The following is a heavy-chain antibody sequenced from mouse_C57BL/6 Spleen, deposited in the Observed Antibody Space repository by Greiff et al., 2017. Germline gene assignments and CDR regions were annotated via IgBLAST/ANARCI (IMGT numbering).Heavy chain of an antibody. Sequence: VQLQQPGAELVRPGSSVKLSCKASGYTFTSYWMHWVKQRPIQGLEWIGNIDPSDSETHYNQKFKDKATLTVDKSSSTAYMQLSSLTSEDSAVYYCARRGGSSSYYAMDYWGQGTSVTVSS. CDR3: ARRGGSSSYYAMDY. D-gene: IGHD1-1*01. J-gene: IGHJ4*01. CDR1: GYTFTSYW. CDR2: IDPSDSET. V-gene: IGHV1-52*01.